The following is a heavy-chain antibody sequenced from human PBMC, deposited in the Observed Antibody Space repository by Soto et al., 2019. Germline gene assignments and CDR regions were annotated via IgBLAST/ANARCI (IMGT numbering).Heavy chain of an antibody. CDR2: IYHSGST. V-gene: IGHV4-30-2*01. D-gene: IGHD6-13*01. Sequence: TLSLTCAVSGGSISSGGYSWSWIRQPPGKGLEWIGYIYHSGSTYYNPSLKSRVTISVDRSKNQFSLKLSSVTAADTAVYYCARGGYFDSWGQGTLVTVSS. J-gene: IGHJ4*02. CDR3: ARGGYFDS. CDR1: GGSISSGGYS.